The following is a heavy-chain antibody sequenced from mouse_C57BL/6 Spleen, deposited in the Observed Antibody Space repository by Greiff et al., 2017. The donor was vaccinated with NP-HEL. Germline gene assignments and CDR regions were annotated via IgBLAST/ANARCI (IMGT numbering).Heavy chain of an antibody. CDR1: GYAFSSYW. J-gene: IGHJ2*01. D-gene: IGHD1-1*01. CDR3: ARSTVVATKEYYFDY. Sequence: QVQLQQSGAELVKPGASVKISCKASGYAFSSYWMNWVKQRPGKGLEWIGQIYPGDGDTNYNGKFKGKATLTADKSSSTAYMQLSSLTSEDSAVYFCARSTVVATKEYYFDYWGQGTTLTVSS. V-gene: IGHV1-80*01. CDR2: IYPGDGDT.